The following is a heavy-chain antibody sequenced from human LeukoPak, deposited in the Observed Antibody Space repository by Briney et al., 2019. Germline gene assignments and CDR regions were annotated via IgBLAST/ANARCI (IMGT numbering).Heavy chain of an antibody. J-gene: IGHJ4*02. CDR1: GGSFSGYY. CDR2: INHSGST. Sequence: SETLSLTCAVYGGSFSGYYWSWIRQPPGKGLEWIGEINHSGSTNYNPSLKSRVTISVDTSKNKFSLKLSSVTAADTAVYYCARGPRITIFGVVIIRFDYWGQGTLVTVSS. D-gene: IGHD3-3*01. V-gene: IGHV4-34*01. CDR3: ARGPRITIFGVVIIRFDY.